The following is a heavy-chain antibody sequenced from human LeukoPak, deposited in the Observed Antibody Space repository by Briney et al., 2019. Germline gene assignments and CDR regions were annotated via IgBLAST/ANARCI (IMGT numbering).Heavy chain of an antibody. CDR3: APSVATEFGSFDY. CDR1: GFTFSSYE. J-gene: IGHJ4*02. V-gene: IGHV3-23*01. Sequence: GGSLRLSCAASGFTFSSYEMNWVRQAPGKGLEWVSAISGSGGSTYYADSVKGRFTISRDNSKNTLYLQMNSLRAEDTAVYYCAPSVATEFGSFDYWGQGTLVTVSS. D-gene: IGHD5-12*01. CDR2: ISGSGGST.